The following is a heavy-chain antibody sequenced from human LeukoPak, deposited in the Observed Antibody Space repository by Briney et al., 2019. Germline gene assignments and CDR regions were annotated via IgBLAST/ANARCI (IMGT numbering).Heavy chain of an antibody. CDR1: GYTFTSYA. CDR2: INAGNGNT. CDR3: ARGRGYSGYLPFDY. D-gene: IGHD5-12*01. Sequence: GASVKVSCKASGYTFTSYAMHWVRQAPGQRLEWMGWINAGNGNTKYSQKLQGRVTMTTDTSTSTAYMELRSLRSDDTAVYYCARGRGYSGYLPFDYWGQGTLVTVSS. J-gene: IGHJ4*02. V-gene: IGHV1-3*01.